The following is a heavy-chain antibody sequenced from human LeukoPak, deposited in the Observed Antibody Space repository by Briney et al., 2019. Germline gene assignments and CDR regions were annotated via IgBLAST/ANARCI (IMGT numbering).Heavy chain of an antibody. CDR1: GFTFSSYS. D-gene: IGHD1-26*01. V-gene: IGHV3-21*01. Sequence: GGSLRLSCAASGFTFSSYSMTWVRQAPGKGLEWVSSISSSSSYIYYADSVRGRFTISRDNAKNSLYLQMNSLRAEDTAVYYCARRWEEDTSFDYWGQGTLVTVSS. CDR2: ISSSSSYI. J-gene: IGHJ4*02. CDR3: ARRWEEDTSFDY.